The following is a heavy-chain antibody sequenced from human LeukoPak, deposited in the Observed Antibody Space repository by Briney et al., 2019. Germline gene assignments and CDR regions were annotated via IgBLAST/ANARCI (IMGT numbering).Heavy chain of an antibody. D-gene: IGHD1-14*01. CDR3: ARHRGGLPELNWYLDL. J-gene: IGHJ2*01. CDR2: IYYGGNT. CDR1: GDSISSGSYS. V-gene: IGHV4-39*01. Sequence: SETLSLTCTVSGDSISSGSYSWDWIRQPPGKGPEWIGSIYYGGNTYHNPSLKSRVTISVDTSKNQFSLKLSSVTAADTAVYYCARHRGGLPELNWYLDLWGRGTLVTVSS.